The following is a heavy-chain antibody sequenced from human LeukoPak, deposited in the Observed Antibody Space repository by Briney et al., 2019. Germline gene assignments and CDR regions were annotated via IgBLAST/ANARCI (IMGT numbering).Heavy chain of an antibody. D-gene: IGHD6-13*01. CDR2: ISAYNGNT. CDR1: GYTFTSYG. J-gene: IGHJ4*02. Sequence: ASVKVSCKASGYTFTSYGISWVRRAPGQGLEWMGWISAYNGNTNYAQKLQGRVTVTTDTSTSTAYMELRSLRSDDTAVYYCARDWYSSSWPVDWGQGTLVTVSS. CDR3: ARDWYSSSWPVD. V-gene: IGHV1-18*01.